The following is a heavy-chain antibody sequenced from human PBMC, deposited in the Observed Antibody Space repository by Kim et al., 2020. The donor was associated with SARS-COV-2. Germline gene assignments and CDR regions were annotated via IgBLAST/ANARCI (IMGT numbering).Heavy chain of an antibody. Sequence: GGSLRLSCAASGFTFSSYWMSWVRQAPGKGLEWVANIKQDGSEKYYVDSVKGRFTISRDNAKNSLYLQMNSLRAEDTAVYYCARDVIARYSYGLEPLDYWGQGTLVTVSS. D-gene: IGHD5-18*01. V-gene: IGHV3-7*03. CDR1: GFTFSSYW. J-gene: IGHJ4*02. CDR3: ARDVIARYSYGLEPLDY. CDR2: IKQDGSEK.